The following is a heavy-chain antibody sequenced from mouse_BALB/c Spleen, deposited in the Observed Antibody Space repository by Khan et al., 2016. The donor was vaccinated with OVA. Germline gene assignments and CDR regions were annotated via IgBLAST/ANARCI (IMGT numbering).Heavy chain of an antibody. CDR1: GYTFTSYW. D-gene: IGHD1-1*01. Sequence: QVQLKQSGAELVKAGASVKMSCKASGYTFTSYWMHWVKQRLGQGLEWFAETNPTNGRTYYNEKFKSKATLTVDQSSSTAYMLLSGPTFEDSAVYYWARIKKIVATYFDYWGQGTTLTVSS. CDR3: ARIKKIVATYFDY. J-gene: IGHJ2*01. CDR2: TNPTNGRT. V-gene: IGHV1S81*02.